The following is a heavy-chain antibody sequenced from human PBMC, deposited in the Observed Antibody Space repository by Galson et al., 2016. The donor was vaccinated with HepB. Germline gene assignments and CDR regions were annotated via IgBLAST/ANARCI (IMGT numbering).Heavy chain of an antibody. D-gene: IGHD3-3*01. CDR3: ARVIRNFDFWSTYYYYMDA. CDR1: GYTFTTYG. V-gene: IGHV1-18*04. CDR2: ISAYNGNT. J-gene: IGHJ6*03. Sequence: SVKVSCKASGYTFTTYGISWVRQAPGQGLEWVGWISAYNGNTNHAQKLPGRVTMTTDTSTSTAYVELRSLRSDDTAVYYCARVIRNFDFWSTYYYYMDAWGKGTTVTVSS.